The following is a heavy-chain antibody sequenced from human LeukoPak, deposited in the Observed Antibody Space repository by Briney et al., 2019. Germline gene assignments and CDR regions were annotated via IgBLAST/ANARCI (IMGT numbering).Heavy chain of an antibody. Sequence: PGGSLRLSCAASGSTFSHYGVHWVRQAPGKGLEWVAFIRYDGSTKYYADSVKGRFTISRDNSKNTLYLQMNSLRAEDTAVYYCAKGGGNGDLSNWGQGTLVTVSS. CDR3: AKGGGNGDLSN. J-gene: IGHJ4*02. CDR1: GSTFSHYG. D-gene: IGHD4-17*01. CDR2: IRYDGSTK. V-gene: IGHV3-30*02.